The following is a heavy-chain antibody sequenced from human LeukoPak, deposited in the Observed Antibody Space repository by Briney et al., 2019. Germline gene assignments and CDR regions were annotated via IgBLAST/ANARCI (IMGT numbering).Heavy chain of an antibody. V-gene: IGHV3-30*04. CDR3: ARVEWGSGSYDY. Sequence: PGGSLRLSCAASGFTFSSYAMHWVRQAPGKGLEWVAVISYDGSNKYYADSVKGRFTISRDNSKNTLYLQMNSLRAEDTAVYYCARVEWGSGSYDYWGQGTLVTVSS. CDR2: ISYDGSNK. D-gene: IGHD3-10*01. J-gene: IGHJ4*02. CDR1: GFTFSSYA.